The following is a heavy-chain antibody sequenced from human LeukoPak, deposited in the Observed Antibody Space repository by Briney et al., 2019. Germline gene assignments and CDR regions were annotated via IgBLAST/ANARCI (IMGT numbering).Heavy chain of an antibody. CDR3: ARDLVTVTKGFDI. J-gene: IGHJ3*02. Sequence: SETLSLTCAVSGDSFSSHYWSWIRQSPGTGLEWIGYISHIGSTNYNPSLKSRVTISIDTSKNQFSLKLRSVTAADTAVYYCARDLVTVTKGFDIWGQGTMVSVSS. CDR1: GDSFSSHY. V-gene: IGHV4-59*11. CDR2: ISHIGST. D-gene: IGHD4-17*01.